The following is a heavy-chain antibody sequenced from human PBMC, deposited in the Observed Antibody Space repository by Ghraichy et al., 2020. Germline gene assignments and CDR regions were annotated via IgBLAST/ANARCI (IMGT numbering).Heavy chain of an antibody. V-gene: IGHV3-23*01. J-gene: IGHJ4*02. D-gene: IGHD5-12*01. Sequence: GGSLRLSCAASGFTFGSYVMSWVRQAPGKGLEWVSGITGSGDNTYYADSVKGRFTISRDNSKNTLFLQMDSLRAEDTAVYYCAKDLSPLSGRIKPAYWGQGTLVTVSS. CDR2: ITGSGDNT. CDR1: GFTFGSYV. CDR3: AKDLSPLSGRIKPAY.